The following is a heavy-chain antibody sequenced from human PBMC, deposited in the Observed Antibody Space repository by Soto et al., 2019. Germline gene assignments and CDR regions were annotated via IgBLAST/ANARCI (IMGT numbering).Heavy chain of an antibody. CDR1: GFTFRSYA. J-gene: IGHJ4*02. CDR2: ISGSGGTK. CDR3: ASRQWLE. V-gene: IGHV3-23*01. D-gene: IGHD6-19*01. Sequence: EVKLLESGGGLVQPGGSLRLSCAASGFTFRSYAMSWVRQAPGKGLEWVSAISGSGGTKYYADFVKGRFTISRDNSKNTLYLQMNGLRVEDTAVHYCASRQWLEWGQGTLVTVSS.